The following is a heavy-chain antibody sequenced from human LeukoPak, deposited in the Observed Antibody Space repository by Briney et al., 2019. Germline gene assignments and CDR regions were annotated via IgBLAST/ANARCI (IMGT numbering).Heavy chain of an antibody. CDR2: INPSGGST. V-gene: IGHV1-46*01. CDR1: GYTFTSYY. CDR3: ARAPRSSSWYPPGYYFDY. J-gene: IGHJ4*02. Sequence: ASVKVSCKASGYTFTSYYMHWVRQAPGQGLEWMGIINPSGGSTSYAQKFQGRVTMTRDTSTSTVYMELSSLRSEDTAVYYCARAPRSSSWYPPGYYFDYWGQGTLVTVSS. D-gene: IGHD6-13*01.